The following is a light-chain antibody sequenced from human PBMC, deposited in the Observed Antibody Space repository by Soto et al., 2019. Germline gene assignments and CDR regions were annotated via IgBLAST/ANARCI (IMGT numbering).Light chain of an antibody. CDR1: QSVTNNY. CDR2: VVS. CDR3: QQYGDPPYT. V-gene: IGKV3-20*01. Sequence: EIVLTQSPGTLSFSPWERATLSCRASQSVTNNYIAWYQQKPGQAPRLLLYVVSSRATGVPDRFIGSGSGTDFTLTISRLEPEDFAVYYCQQYGDPPYTFGQGTRLEIK. J-gene: IGKJ5*01.